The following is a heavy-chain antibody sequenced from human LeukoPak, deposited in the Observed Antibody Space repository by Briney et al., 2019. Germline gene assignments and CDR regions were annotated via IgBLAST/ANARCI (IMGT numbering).Heavy chain of an antibody. Sequence: ASVKVSCKASGYTFTSYGISWVRQAPGQGLEWMGWISAYNGNTNYAQKLQGRVTMTTDTSTSTAYMELRGLRSDDTAVYYCARPHRLYSSGWSFDYWGQGTLVTVSS. CDR1: GYTFTSYG. D-gene: IGHD6-19*01. CDR2: ISAYNGNT. V-gene: IGHV1-18*01. J-gene: IGHJ4*02. CDR3: ARPHRLYSSGWSFDY.